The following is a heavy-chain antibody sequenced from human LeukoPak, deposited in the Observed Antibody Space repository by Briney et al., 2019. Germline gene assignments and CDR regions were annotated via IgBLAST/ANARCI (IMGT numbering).Heavy chain of an antibody. V-gene: IGHV3-30*03. D-gene: IGHD4/OR15-4a*01. CDR3: SASRPHYGDYYGLDV. Sequence: GGSLRLSCAASGFTFSSYGLHWVRQAPGKGLEWVAVISYDGSHKYSADSVKGRFTISRDNSKNTLYLQMNSLRTEDTAVYFCSASRPHYGDYYGLDVWGHGTTVTVSS. CDR2: ISYDGSHK. J-gene: IGHJ6*02. CDR1: GFTFSSYG.